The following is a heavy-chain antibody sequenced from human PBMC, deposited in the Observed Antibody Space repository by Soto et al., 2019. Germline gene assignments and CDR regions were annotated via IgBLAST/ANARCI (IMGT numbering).Heavy chain of an antibody. D-gene: IGHD2-2*01. Sequence: EVQLVESGGGLVQPGGSLRLSCVGSGFSFSGLWMSWVRQAPEKGLEWVANINEDGSKKFYADSVRGRFAISRDNAKNSLFLQMNSLRAEDSAVYYCTRDLYQPGDSWGQGTLVTVSS. CDR3: TRDLYQPGDS. V-gene: IGHV3-7*01. J-gene: IGHJ4*02. CDR2: INEDGSKK. CDR1: GFSFSGLW.